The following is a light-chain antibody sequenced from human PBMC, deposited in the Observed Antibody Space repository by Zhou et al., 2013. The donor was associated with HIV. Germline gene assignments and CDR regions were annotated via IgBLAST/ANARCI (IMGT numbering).Light chain of an antibody. CDR1: QSVSSSY. CDR2: GAP. Sequence: ENVLTQSPGTLSLSSGERVTLSCRASQSVSSSYLAWYQQKPGQAPRLLIYGAPNRATGIPDRISASGSGTDFTLSISRLEAEDFAVYYCQQYGVSPPTFGGGTKVEIK. J-gene: IGKJ4*01. CDR3: QQYGVSPPT. V-gene: IGKV3-20*01.